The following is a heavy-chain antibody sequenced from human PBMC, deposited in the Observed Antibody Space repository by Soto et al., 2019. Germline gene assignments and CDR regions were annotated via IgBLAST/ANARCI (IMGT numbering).Heavy chain of an antibody. CDR2: IIPIFGTA. CDR3: ARVAGHDSSGYYDAWFDP. Sequence: QVQLVQSGAEVKKPGSSVKVSCKASGGTFSSYAISWVRQAPGQGLEWMGGIIPIFGTANYAQKFQGRVTITADESTSTAYMELGSRRSEDTAVYYCARVAGHDSSGYYDAWFDPWGQGTLVTVSS. J-gene: IGHJ5*02. V-gene: IGHV1-69*12. D-gene: IGHD3-22*01. CDR1: GGTFSSYA.